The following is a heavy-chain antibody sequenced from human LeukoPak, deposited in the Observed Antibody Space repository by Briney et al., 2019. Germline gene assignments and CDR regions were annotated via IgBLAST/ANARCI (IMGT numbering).Heavy chain of an antibody. CDR2: ITSNGGSA. CDR1: GFTFSSYA. J-gene: IGHJ3*01. D-gene: IGHD3-10*01. CDR3: AKGLYNSPPI. V-gene: IGHV3-64D*06. Sequence: GGSLRLSCSASGFTFSSYAMYWVRQAPGKGLEYVSTITSNGGSAYYADSVKGRFTISRDNSKNTLYLQMSSLRPEDTALYYCAKGLYNSPPIWGQGTMVTVSS.